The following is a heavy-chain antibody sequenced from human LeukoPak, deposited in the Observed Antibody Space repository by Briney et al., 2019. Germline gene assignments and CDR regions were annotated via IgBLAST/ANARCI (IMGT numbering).Heavy chain of an antibody. D-gene: IGHD6-19*01. Sequence: TSETLSLTCAVYGGSFSGYYWSWIRQPPGKGLEWIGEINHSGSTNYNPSLKSRVTISADTSKNQFSLKLSSVTAADTAVYYCARVKQWLVRSNWFDPWGQGTLVTVSS. CDR3: ARVKQWLVRSNWFDP. J-gene: IGHJ5*02. CDR1: GGSFSGYY. V-gene: IGHV4-34*01. CDR2: INHSGST.